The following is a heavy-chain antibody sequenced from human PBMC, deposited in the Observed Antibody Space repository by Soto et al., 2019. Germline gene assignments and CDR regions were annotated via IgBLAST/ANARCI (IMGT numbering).Heavy chain of an antibody. CDR3: ARGIAVAGFYFDY. CDR1: GFTVSSNY. D-gene: IGHD6-19*01. CDR2: IYSSGTT. Sequence: PVGSLRLSCAASGFTVSSNYTNWVRQAPGKGLEWVSVIYSSGTTYYADSVKGRFTISRDNSKNTLYLQMNNLRAEDTALYYCARGIAVAGFYFDYWGQGALVTVS. V-gene: IGHV3-53*01. J-gene: IGHJ4*02.